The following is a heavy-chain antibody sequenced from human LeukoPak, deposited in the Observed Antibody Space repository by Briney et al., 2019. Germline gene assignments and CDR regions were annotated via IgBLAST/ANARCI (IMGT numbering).Heavy chain of an antibody. Sequence: GGSLRLSCAASGFTFSSYSMNWVRQAPGKGLEWVSSISSSSSYIYYADSVKGRFTISRDNAKNSLYLQMNSLRAEDTAVYYCARDLSDYDILTGYSYYYGMDVWGQGTTVTVSS. CDR2: ISSSSSYI. D-gene: IGHD3-9*01. CDR1: GFTFSSYS. V-gene: IGHV3-21*01. J-gene: IGHJ6*02. CDR3: ARDLSDYDILTGYSYYYGMDV.